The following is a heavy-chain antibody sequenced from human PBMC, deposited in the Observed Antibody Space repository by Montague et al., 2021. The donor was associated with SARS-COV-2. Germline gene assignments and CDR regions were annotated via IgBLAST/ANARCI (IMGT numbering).Heavy chain of an antibody. CDR1: GGSFSGYY. J-gene: IGHJ6*02. V-gene: IGHV4-34*01. Sequence: SETLSLTCAVYGGSFSGYYWSWIRQPPGKGLEWIGEINHSGSTNYNPSLKSRVTISVDTSKNQFSLKLSSVTAADTAVYFCARGFRSVGPDVVGVAFYYYYDMDVWGQGTTVTVSS. CDR3: ARGFRSVGPDVVGVAFYYYYDMDV. D-gene: IGHD2-15*01. CDR2: INHSGST.